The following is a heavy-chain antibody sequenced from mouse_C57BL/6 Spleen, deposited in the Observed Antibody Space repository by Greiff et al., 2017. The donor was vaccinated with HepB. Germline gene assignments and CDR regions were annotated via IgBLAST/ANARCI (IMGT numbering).Heavy chain of an antibody. CDR3: VRQNGNYYFDY. V-gene: IGHV10-1*01. CDR2: IRSKSNNYAT. D-gene: IGHD2-1*01. Sequence: EAGGGLVQPKGSLKLSCAASGFSFNTYAMNWVRQAPGKGLEWVARIRSKSNNYATYYADSVKDRFTISRDDSESMLYLQMNNLKTEDTAMYYCVRQNGNYYFDYWAKAPLSQSPQ. CDR1: GFSFNTYA. J-gene: IGHJ2*01.